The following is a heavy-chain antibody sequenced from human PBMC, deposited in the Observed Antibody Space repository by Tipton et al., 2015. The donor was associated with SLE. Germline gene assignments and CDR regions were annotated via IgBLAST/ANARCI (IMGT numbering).Heavy chain of an antibody. Sequence: TLSLTCAVYGGSFSGYYWNWIRQPPGKGLEWIGEVNHSGSTNCNPSLKSRVTISVDTSKNQFSLKLSSVTAADTAVYYCAVTYYDFWSGYPFDYWGQGTLVTVSS. V-gene: IGHV4-34*01. J-gene: IGHJ4*02. CDR3: AVTYYDFWSGYPFDY. CDR1: GGSFSGYY. D-gene: IGHD3-3*01. CDR2: VNHSGST.